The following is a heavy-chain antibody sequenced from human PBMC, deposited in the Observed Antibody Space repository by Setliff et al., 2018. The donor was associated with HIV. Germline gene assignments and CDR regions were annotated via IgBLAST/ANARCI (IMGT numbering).Heavy chain of an antibody. CDR2: IIPMFGTG. V-gene: IGHV1-69*05. CDR3: TRIRAMVRGVTSYDAFDI. CDR1: GGTFSSYG. D-gene: IGHD3-10*01. J-gene: IGHJ3*02. Sequence: GASVKVSCKASGGTFSSYGISWVRQAPGQGLEWMGAIIPMFGTGFYAQKFQGRVTITTDESRTTSYMELSSLRFDDTAVYYCTRIRAMVRGVTSYDAFDIWGQGTKVTVSS.